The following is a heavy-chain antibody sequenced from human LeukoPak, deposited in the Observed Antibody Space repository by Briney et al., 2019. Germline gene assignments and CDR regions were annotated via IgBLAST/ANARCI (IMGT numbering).Heavy chain of an antibody. V-gene: IGHV3-7*03. CDR2: IKQDGSEK. D-gene: IGHD3-22*01. CDR1: GFTFSSYW. Sequence: GGSLRLSCAASGFTFSSYWMSWVRQAPGKGLEWVANIKQDGSEKYYVDSVKGRFTISRDNAKNTLYLQMNSLRAEDTAVYYCVKDVAYYFDGTGCAFQPYWGQGTLVTVSS. J-gene: IGHJ1*01. CDR3: VKDVAYYFDGTGCAFQPY.